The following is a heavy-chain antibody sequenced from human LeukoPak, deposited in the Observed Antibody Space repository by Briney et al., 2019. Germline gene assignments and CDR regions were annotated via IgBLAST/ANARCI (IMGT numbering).Heavy chain of an antibody. V-gene: IGHV1-2*02. D-gene: IGHD6-6*01. Sequence: GASVKVSCKASGYTFTGYYMHWVRQAPGQGLEWMGWINPNSGGTNYAQKFQGRVTMTTDTSTSTAYMELRSLRSDDTAVYYCATHSTRIAVRPSDYYYYMDVWGKGTTVTVSS. CDR3: ATHSTRIAVRPSDYYYYMDV. CDR1: GYTFTGYY. J-gene: IGHJ6*03. CDR2: INPNSGGT.